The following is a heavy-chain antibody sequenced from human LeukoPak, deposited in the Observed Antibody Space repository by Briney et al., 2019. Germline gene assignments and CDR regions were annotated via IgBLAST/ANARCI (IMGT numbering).Heavy chain of an antibody. CDR1: GFTFSNSW. CDR3: AKSIATREDY. J-gene: IGHJ4*02. V-gene: IGHV3-74*03. Sequence: GGSLRLSCAASGFTFSNSWMHWVRHAPGKGLMWVSRINTDGSTTTYADSVKGRFTISRDNAQNTLYLQMSSLRAEDTAVYFCAKSIATREDYWGQGTLVTVSS. CDR2: INTDGSTT. D-gene: IGHD6-6*01.